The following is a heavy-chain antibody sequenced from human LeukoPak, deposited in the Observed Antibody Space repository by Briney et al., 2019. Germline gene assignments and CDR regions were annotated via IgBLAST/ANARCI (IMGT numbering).Heavy chain of an antibody. CDR3: TITDGGLQGHYYYCLDV. J-gene: IGHJ6*03. Sequence: SETLSLTCTVSGGSISSHYWNWIWQPPGKGLEWIGYLYYSGSTNYNPSLKSRVTISGDTSKHQFSLKLSSVTAAATAVQYLTITDGGLQGHYYYCLDVWGKGTTVTVSS. D-gene: IGHD3-9*01. CDR1: GGSISSHY. CDR2: LYYSGST. V-gene: IGHV4-59*11.